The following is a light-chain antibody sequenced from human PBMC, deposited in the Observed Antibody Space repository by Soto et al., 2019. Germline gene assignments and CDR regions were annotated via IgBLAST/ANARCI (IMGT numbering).Light chain of an antibody. J-gene: IGLJ3*02. Sequence: QSVLTQYASVSGSPGQSISISCTGTRGDIGPYNYVSWYQYRPGKAPKLLIFDVSSRPSGISNRFSGSKSGNTAYLTISGLQAEDEADYYCASYSTGSTLVVFGGGTKVTVL. CDR3: ASYSTGSTLVV. CDR1: RGDIGPYNY. V-gene: IGLV2-14*01. CDR2: DVS.